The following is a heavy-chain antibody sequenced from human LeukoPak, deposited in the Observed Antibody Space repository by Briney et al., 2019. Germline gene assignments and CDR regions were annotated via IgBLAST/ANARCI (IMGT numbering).Heavy chain of an antibody. J-gene: IGHJ4*02. Sequence: GSSVKFTCKASGYTLTSYGISWMRQAPGHELAWIGWISAYNGNTNYAQKLQGRVTMTTDTSTSTAYMELRSLRSDDTAVYYCARGFPGRLDYWGQGTLVTVSS. CDR3: ARGFPGRLDY. V-gene: IGHV1-18*01. CDR1: GYTLTSYG. CDR2: ISAYNGNT.